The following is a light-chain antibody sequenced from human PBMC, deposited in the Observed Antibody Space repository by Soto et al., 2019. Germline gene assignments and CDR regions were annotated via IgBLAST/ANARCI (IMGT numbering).Light chain of an antibody. V-gene: IGKV2-28*01. Sequence: DIVMTQSPLSLPVTPGEPASISCRSSQSLLHSNGYNYLDWYLQKPGQSPQLLIYLGSNRASGVHDSFSGSGSGTDFTLKISRVEAEDVGVYYCMQALQTPYTFGQGTKLEIK. CDR3: MQALQTPYT. J-gene: IGKJ2*01. CDR1: QSLLHSNGYNY. CDR2: LGS.